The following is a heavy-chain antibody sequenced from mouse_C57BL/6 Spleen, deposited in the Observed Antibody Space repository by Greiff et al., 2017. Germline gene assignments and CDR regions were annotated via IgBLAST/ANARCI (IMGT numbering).Heavy chain of an antibody. CDR1: GFSLTSYG. CDR2: IWNGGST. CDR3: AIDYDYDGYAMDY. V-gene: IGHV2-2*01. J-gene: IGHJ4*01. Sequence: QVQLKESGPGLVQPSPSLSITCTVSGFSLTSYGVHWVRQSPGKGLEWLGVIWNGGSTGYNAAFISRLSISKDNAKSQVFFKMNRLQADDTAIYYCAIDYDYDGYAMDYWGQGTSVTVSS. D-gene: IGHD2-4*01.